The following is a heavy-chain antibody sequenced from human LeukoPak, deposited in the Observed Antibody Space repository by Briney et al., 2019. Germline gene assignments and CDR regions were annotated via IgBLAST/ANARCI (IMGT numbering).Heavy chain of an antibody. V-gene: IGHV1-46*01. CDR1: GYTFTSYY. J-gene: IGHJ6*03. CDR3: ARRGSRADILTGYPHWFPQYYYYMDV. D-gene: IGHD3-9*01. CDR2: INPSGGST. Sequence: RASVKVSCKASGYTFTSYYMHWVRQAPGQGLEWMGIINPSGGSTSYAQKFQGRVTMTRDMSTSTVYMELSSLRSEDTAVYYCARRGSRADILTGYPHWFPQYYYYMDVWGKGTTVTVSS.